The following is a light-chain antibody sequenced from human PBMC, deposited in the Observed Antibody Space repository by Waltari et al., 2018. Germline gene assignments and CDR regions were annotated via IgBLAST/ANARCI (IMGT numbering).Light chain of an antibody. V-gene: IGKV1D-16*01. Sequence: DIQMTQSPSSLAAAVGETVTITCRASQSISTWLDWYQQKPGEAPKLLIYKASSLQSGVPSRFSGSGSGTDFTLTISSLQPEDFATYYCLQYSGSPYSFGQGTKVEIK. CDR3: LQYSGSPYS. J-gene: IGKJ2*03. CDR2: KAS. CDR1: QSISTW.